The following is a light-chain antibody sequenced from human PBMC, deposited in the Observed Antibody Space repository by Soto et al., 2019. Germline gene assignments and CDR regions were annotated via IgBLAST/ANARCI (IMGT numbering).Light chain of an antibody. V-gene: IGKV1-39*01. CDR1: QSIGIY. J-gene: IGKJ5*01. Sequence: DIQMPQSPSSLSASVGARVTISCRAGQSIGIYLNWYQQKAGRAPKLLIHTTSSLQSGVPSRFSGSGSGTDVTLTISGLQPEDFATYYCQHYYSAPTFGQGTRLEIK. CDR3: QHYYSAPT. CDR2: TTS.